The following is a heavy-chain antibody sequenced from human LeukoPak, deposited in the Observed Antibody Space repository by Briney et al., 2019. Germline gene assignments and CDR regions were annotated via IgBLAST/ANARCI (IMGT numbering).Heavy chain of an antibody. V-gene: IGHV3-48*03. J-gene: IGHJ4*02. D-gene: IGHD3-22*01. CDR1: GFTFSNYE. CDR3: ARVWCCSDSSGYYYFDY. CDR2: ISSSGSTI. Sequence: PGGSLRLSCAASGFTFSNYEMNWVRQAPGKGLEWVSYISSSGSTIYYADSVKGRFTISRDNAKNSLYLQMNSLRAEDTAVYYCARVWCCSDSSGYYYFDYWGQGTLVTVSS.